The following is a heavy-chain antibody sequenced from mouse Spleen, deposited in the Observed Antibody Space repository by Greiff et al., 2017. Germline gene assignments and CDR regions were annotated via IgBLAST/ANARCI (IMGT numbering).Heavy chain of an antibody. Sequence: VQVVESGPGLVQPSQSLSITCTVSGFSLTSYGVHWVRQSPGKGLEWLGVIWSGGSTDYNAAFISRLSISKDNSKSQVFFKMNSLQANDTAIYYCARPPYGYDAMDYWGQGTSVTVSS. CDR1: GFSLTSYG. D-gene: IGHD1-2*01. CDR2: IWSGGST. J-gene: IGHJ4*01. CDR3: ARPPYGYDAMDY. V-gene: IGHV2-2*02.